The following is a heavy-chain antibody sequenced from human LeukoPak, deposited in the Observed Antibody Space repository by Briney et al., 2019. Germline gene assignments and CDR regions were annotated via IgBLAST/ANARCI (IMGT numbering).Heavy chain of an antibody. Sequence: GRSLRLSCAASGFTFSSYAMSWVRQAPGKGLEWVSAISGSGSSTYYADSVKGRFTISRDNSKNTLYLQMNSLRAEDTAVYYCAKDGYYYDTSDKGGMDVWGQGTTVTVSS. CDR2: ISGSGSST. V-gene: IGHV3-23*01. J-gene: IGHJ6*02. CDR3: AKDGYYYDTSDKGGMDV. D-gene: IGHD3-22*01. CDR1: GFTFSSYA.